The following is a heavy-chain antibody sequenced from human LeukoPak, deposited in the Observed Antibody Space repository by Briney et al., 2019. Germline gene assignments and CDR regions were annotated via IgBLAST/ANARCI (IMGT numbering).Heavy chain of an antibody. J-gene: IGHJ5*02. CDR3: ARLENVDWFDP. CDR1: GGSIRSYY. D-gene: IGHD1-1*01. V-gene: IGHV4-4*09. CDR2: IYIRGTT. Sequence: PSETPSLTCTVSGGSIRSYYWSWIRQPPGKGLEWIGHIYIRGTTDYNPSLKSRVTMSIDTSKNQFSLKLSSVTAADTAVYYCARLENVDWFDPWGQGTLVIVSS.